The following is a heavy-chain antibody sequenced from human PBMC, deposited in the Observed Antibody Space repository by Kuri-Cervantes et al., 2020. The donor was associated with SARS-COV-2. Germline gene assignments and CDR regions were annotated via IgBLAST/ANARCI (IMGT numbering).Heavy chain of an antibody. V-gene: IGHV1-69*04. D-gene: IGHD2-2*01. Sequence: SVKVSCKASGGTFSTYAINWLRQAPGQGLEWMGRIIPFLGISNSAQKFQGRVTITADKSTSTVYMELSSLRSEDTAVYYCASFTNYYYGLDVWGQGTTVTVSS. CDR1: GGTFSTYA. CDR3: ASFTNYYYGLDV. CDR2: IIPFLGIS. J-gene: IGHJ6*02.